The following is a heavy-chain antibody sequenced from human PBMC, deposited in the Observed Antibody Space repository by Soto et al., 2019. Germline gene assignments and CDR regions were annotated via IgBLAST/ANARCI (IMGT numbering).Heavy chain of an antibody. CDR1: GFTFSSYA. CDR3: ARIMLGSFYAVFDY. CDR2: IDNTGGGT. Sequence: GGSLRLSCAASGFTFSSYAMTWVRQAPGKGLEWVSIIDNTGGGTFYADSVKGRTTISRDNSKNTMHLQLNSLRGEDTALYYCARIMLGSFYAVFDYWGQGTLVTVSS. D-gene: IGHD3-16*01. J-gene: IGHJ4*02. V-gene: IGHV3-23*01.